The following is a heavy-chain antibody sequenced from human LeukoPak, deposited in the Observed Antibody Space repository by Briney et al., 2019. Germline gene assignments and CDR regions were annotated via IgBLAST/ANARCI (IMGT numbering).Heavy chain of an antibody. D-gene: IGHD2-2*01. V-gene: IGHV4-38-2*02. Sequence: SETLSLTCAVSGYSISSGYQWAWIRQSPGKGLEWIGSIYHSGSAHYNPSLKSRVTISVETSKKQFSLKMYSVTAADTAVYYCARDPRWLTPDCTSTSCYENYFDPWGQGTLVTVSS. CDR3: ARDPRWLTPDCTSTSCYENYFDP. CDR2: IYHSGSA. CDR1: GYSISSGYQ. J-gene: IGHJ5*02.